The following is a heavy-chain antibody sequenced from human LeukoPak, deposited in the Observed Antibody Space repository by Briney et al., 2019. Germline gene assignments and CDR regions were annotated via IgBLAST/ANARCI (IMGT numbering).Heavy chain of an antibody. V-gene: IGHV3-33*01. D-gene: IGHD3-3*01. CDR2: IWYDGSNK. Sequence: PGGSLRLSCAASGFTFSSYGMHWVRQAPGKGLEWVAVIWYDGSNKYYADSVKGRFTISRENSKNTLYLQMNSLRAEDTAVYYCARENDLGYDFWSGHPTDYYYMDVWGKGTTVTVSS. CDR1: GFTFSSYG. CDR3: ARENDLGYDFWSGHPTDYYYMDV. J-gene: IGHJ6*03.